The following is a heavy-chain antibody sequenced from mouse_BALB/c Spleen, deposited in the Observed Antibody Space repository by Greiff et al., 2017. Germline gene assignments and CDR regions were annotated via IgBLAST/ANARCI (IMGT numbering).Heavy chain of an antibody. CDR3: AYYGSSYPAWFAY. D-gene: IGHD1-1*01. J-gene: IGHJ3*01. Sequence: VQLKQSGPELVKPGASVKVSCKASGYAFTSYNMYWVKQSHGKSLEWIGYIDPYNGGTSYNQKFKGKATLTVDKSSSTAYMHLNSLTSADSAVYYCAYYGSSYPAWFAYWGQGTLVTVAA. V-gene: IGHV1S135*01. CDR1: GYAFTSYN. CDR2: IDPYNGGT.